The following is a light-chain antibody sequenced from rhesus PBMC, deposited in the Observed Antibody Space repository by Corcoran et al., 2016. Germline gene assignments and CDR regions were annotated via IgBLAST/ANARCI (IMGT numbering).Light chain of an antibody. CDR1: QSLLDSDGYTH. V-gene: IGKV2-78*01. CDR3: MQTLQSPFT. Sequence: DIVMTQTPLSLPVTPGDPASVSCRSSQSLLDSDGYTHLHWYLQKPGPSPQLLIYLGSDRASGVPDRYSGSGSGTDFTLKISRVEAEDVGVYYCMQTLQSPFTFGPGTKLDIK. CDR2: LGS. J-gene: IGKJ3*01.